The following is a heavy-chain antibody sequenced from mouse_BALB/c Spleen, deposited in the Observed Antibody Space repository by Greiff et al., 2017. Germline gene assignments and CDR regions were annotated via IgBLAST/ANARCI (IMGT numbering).Heavy chain of an antibody. D-gene: IGHD1-1*01. CDR1: GFTFSSFG. V-gene: IGHV5-17*02. Sequence: DVMLVESGGGLVQPGGSRKLSCAASGFTFSSFGMHWVRQAPEKGLEWVAYISSGSSTIYYADTVKGRFTISRDNPKNTLFLQMTSLRSEDTAMYYCARSYYGSSYDAMDYWGQGTSVTVSS. CDR3: ARSYYGSSYDAMDY. J-gene: IGHJ4*01. CDR2: ISSGSSTI.